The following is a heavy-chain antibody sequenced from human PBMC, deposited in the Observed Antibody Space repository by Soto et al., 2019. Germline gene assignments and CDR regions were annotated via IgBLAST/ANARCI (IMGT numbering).Heavy chain of an antibody. CDR2: IRGSGDKT. CDR1: GLTFSAYP. V-gene: IGHV3-23*01. Sequence: EVQKLESGGGLVQPGGSLRLSCAASGLTFSAYPMSWVRQAPGKGLEWVSSIRGSGDKTYYADSVKGRFTISRDNSKNTLYLQMNSLRVEDTAVYFCPFGWGGGHEGYWGQGTLVTVSS. CDR3: PFGWGGGHEGY. J-gene: IGHJ4*02. D-gene: IGHD5-12*01.